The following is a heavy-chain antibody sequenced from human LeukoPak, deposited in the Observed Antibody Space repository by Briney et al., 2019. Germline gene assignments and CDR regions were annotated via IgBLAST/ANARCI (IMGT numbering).Heavy chain of an antibody. CDR3: ARERSGSYYYGMDV. D-gene: IGHD3-10*01. V-gene: IGHV3-21*01. J-gene: IGHJ6*02. CDR1: GFTFSSYG. Sequence: GGSLRLSCAASGFTFSSYGMNWVRQAPGKGLEWVSSIGSFSLNIHYADSVRGRLTISRDNAKNSLYLQMNSLRAEDTAVYYCARERSGSYYYGMDVWGQGTTVTVSS. CDR2: IGSFSLNI.